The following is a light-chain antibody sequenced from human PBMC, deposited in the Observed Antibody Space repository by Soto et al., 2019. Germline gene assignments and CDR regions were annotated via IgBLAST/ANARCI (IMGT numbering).Light chain of an antibody. CDR3: AAWDDSLNGYV. V-gene: IGLV1-44*01. CDR1: SSNIGSNS. Sequence: QSVLTRPPSASGTPGQRVTISCSGSSSNIGSNSVNWYQQLPGTAPKLLIHSKNQRPSGVPDRFSGSKSGTSASLAISGLQSEDEADYYCAAWDDSLNGYVFGTGTKVTVL. J-gene: IGLJ1*01. CDR2: SKN.